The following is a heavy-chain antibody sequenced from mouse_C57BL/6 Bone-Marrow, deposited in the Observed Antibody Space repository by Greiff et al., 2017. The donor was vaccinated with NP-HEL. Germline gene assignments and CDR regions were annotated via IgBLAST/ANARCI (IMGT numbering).Heavy chain of an antibody. CDR1: GFSLSTSGMG. D-gene: IGHD2-4*01. J-gene: IGHJ4*01. CDR3: ARCPYDYGQYYYVMDY. Sequence: QVTLKVSGPGILQSSQTLSLTCSFSGFSLSTSGMGVSWIRQPSGKGLEWLAHIYWGDDKRYNPSLKRRLTLSKDTSNKQVFLKITSADTADTATDHCARCPYDYGQYYYVMDYGGKGTSVTVSS. CDR2: IYWGDDK. V-gene: IGHV8-12*01.